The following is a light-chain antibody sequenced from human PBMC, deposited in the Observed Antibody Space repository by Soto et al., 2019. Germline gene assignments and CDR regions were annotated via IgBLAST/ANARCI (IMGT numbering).Light chain of an antibody. CDR3: QVWYSSSDHWV. CDR2: YDS. V-gene: IGLV3-21*04. J-gene: IGLJ3*02. Sequence: SYELTQPPSVSVAPGKTARITCGGNNIESKSVHWYQQKPGQAPVLVIYYDSDRPSGIPERLSGSNSGNTATLTISRVEAGDEADYYCQVWYSSSDHWVFGGGTKLTVL. CDR1: NIESKS.